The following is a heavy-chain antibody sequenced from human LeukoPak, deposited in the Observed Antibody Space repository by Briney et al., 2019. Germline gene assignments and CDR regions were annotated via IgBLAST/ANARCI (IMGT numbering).Heavy chain of an antibody. V-gene: IGHV3-23*01. CDR2: ISGNGGST. CDR1: GFTFSIYA. D-gene: IGHD3-3*01. Sequence: GGSLRLSCAASGFTFSIYAMSWVRQAPGKGLEWVSAISGNGGSTYYADSVKGRFTISRDNSKNTLYLQMNSLRAEDTAVYYCAKDSGRITIFGVVIEGYGMDVWGQGTTVTVSS. CDR3: AKDSGRITIFGVVIEGYGMDV. J-gene: IGHJ6*02.